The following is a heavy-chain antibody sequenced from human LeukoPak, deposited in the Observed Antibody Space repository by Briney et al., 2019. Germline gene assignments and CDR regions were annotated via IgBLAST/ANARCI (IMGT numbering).Heavy chain of an antibody. CDR3: AGGFHYYASGAFDY. Sequence: SQSLSLTCAVSGGSISRGGYSWSWIRHPPRNGMEWVGYIYHSGSTYYNPSLKSRVTISVDRSKNQFSLQLSSVTAADTAMYYCAGGFHYYASGAFDYWGQGTLVTVSS. V-gene: IGHV4-30-2*01. D-gene: IGHD3-10*01. CDR2: IYHSGST. J-gene: IGHJ4*02. CDR1: GGSISRGGYS.